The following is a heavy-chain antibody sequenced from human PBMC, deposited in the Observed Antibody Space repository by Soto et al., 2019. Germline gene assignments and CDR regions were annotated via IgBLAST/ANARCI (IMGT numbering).Heavy chain of an antibody. D-gene: IGHD1-1*01. CDR1: RFTFISYA. CDR2: ISYDGSNK. CDR3: ARGPLHDDEGYFDY. V-gene: IGHV3-30-3*01. J-gene: IGHJ4*02. Sequence: GGSLRLSCAASRFTFISYAMHWVRQAPGKGLEWVAVISYDGSNKYYADSVKGRFSISRDNSKNTLYLQMNSLRAEDTAVYYCARGPLHDDEGYFDYWGQGTLVTVSS.